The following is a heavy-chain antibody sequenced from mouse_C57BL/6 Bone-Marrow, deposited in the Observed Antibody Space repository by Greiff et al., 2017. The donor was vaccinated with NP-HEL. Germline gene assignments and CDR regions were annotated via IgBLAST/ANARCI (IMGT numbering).Heavy chain of an antibody. CDR1: GYTFTSYW. D-gene: IGHD2-3*01. J-gene: IGHJ2*01. CDR3: ARGYDGYPYYFDY. CDR2: IDPSDSET. V-gene: IGHV1-52*01. Sequence: QVQLQQPGAEPVRPGSSVKLSCKASGYTFTSYWMHWVKPRPIQGLEWIGNIDPSDSETHYNQKFKDKATLTVDKSSSTAYMQLSSLTSEDSAVYYCARGYDGYPYYFDYWGQGTTLTVSS.